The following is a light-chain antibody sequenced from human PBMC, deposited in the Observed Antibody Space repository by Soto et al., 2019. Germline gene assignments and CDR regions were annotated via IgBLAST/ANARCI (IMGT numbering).Light chain of an antibody. CDR2: EVS. J-gene: IGLJ1*01. Sequence: QSALTQPPSASGSPGQSVTISCTGTSSDVGGYNHVSWYQQHPGKAPKLMIYEVSKRPSGVPDRFSGSKSGNTASLTVSGLQAEDDAYYYCSSYSGNTIYVFGTGTKLTVL. CDR1: SSDVGGYNH. V-gene: IGLV2-8*01. CDR3: SSYSGNTIYV.